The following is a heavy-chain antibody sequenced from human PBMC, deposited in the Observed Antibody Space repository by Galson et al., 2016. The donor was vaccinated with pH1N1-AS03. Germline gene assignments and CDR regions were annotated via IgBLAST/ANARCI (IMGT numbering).Heavy chain of an antibody. V-gene: IGHV3-53*01. CDR2: IYGGGDT. CDR1: GFTINNNY. CDR3: AREPWGSTQGEY. J-gene: IGHJ4*02. D-gene: IGHD3-16*01. Sequence: SLRLSCAASGFTINNNYMSWVRQAPGKGLEWVSVIYGGGDTFYADSVKGRFIISRDNSKNTVYLQMNSLRVEDTGVYYCAREPWGSTQGEYWGQGTLVTVSP.